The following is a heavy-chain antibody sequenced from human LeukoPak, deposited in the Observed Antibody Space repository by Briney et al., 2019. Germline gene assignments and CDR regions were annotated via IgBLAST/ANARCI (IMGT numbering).Heavy chain of an antibody. CDR2: SYYSGSA. CDR3: AKGGPEASAGLSWFDP. V-gene: IGHV4-59*01. J-gene: IGHJ5*02. D-gene: IGHD1-14*01. CDR1: GGSINNYY. Sequence: PSETLSLTCTVSGGSINNYYWYWMRQPPGKGLEWIAYSYYSGSANYNPSLKSRVTISVDTSKNQFTPKLSSVTAADTAVYYCAKGGPEASAGLSWFDPWGQGTLVTVSS.